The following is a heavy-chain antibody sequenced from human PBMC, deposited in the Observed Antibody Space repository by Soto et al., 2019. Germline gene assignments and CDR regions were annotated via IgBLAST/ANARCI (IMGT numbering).Heavy chain of an antibody. CDR2: IYSGGST. Sequence: PGGSLRLSCAASGFTVSSNYMSWVRQAPGKGLEWVSVIYSGGSTYYADSVKGRFTISRHNSKNTLYLQMNSLRAEDTAVYYCARDGLYCSSTSCYSDYWGQGTLVTVSS. CDR1: GFTVSSNY. V-gene: IGHV3-53*04. D-gene: IGHD2-2*01. CDR3: ARDGLYCSSTSCYSDY. J-gene: IGHJ4*02.